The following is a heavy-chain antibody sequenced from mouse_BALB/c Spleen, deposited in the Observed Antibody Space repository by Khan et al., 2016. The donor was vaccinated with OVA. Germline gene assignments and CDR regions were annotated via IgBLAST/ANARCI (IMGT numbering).Heavy chain of an antibody. Sequence: QVRLQQSGAELVRPGVSVKISCKGSGYTFTDFTMHWVKQSHAKSLEWIGVISTYYGDVTYNQKFKGKATMTVDKSSSTAYMELARLTSEDSAIXYGEGGGGGNRLAYWGQGTLVTVSA. CDR3: EGGGGGNRLAY. V-gene: IGHV1S137*01. J-gene: IGHJ3*01. CDR1: GYTFTDFT. CDR2: ISTYYGDV.